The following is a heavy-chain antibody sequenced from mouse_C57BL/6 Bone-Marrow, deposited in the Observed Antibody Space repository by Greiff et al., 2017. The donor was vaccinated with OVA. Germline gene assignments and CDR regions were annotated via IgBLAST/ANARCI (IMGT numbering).Heavy chain of an antibody. CDR2: LSDGGSYT. CDR1: GFTFSSYA. J-gene: IGHJ1*03. CDR3: ARDPCSSPYWYFDV. V-gene: IGHV5-4*01. Sequence: EVMLVESGGGLVKPGGSLKLSCAASGFTFSSYAMSWVRQTPEKRLEWVATLSDGGSYTYYPDNVKGRFTISRDNAKNNLYLQMSHLKSEDTAMYYCARDPCSSPYWYFDVWGTGTTVTVSS. D-gene: IGHD1-1*01.